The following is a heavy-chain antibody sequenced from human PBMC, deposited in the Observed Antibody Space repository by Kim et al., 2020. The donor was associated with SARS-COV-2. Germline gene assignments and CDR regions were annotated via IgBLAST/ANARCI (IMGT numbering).Heavy chain of an antibody. Sequence: VKGRFTISRDDSKNTLYLQMNSLKTEDTAVYYCTTDRRILKSGYYYGMDVWGQGTTVTVSS. V-gene: IGHV3-15*01. CDR3: TTDRRILKSGYYYGMDV. D-gene: IGHD2-15*01. J-gene: IGHJ6*02.